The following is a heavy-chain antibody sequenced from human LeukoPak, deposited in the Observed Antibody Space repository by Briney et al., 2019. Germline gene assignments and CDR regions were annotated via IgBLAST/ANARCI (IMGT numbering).Heavy chain of an antibody. J-gene: IGHJ4*02. CDR2: IKQHGTEK. CDR1: GLMFSGYW. Sequence: GGSLRLSCTASGLMFSGYWMSWVRQAPGKGLEWVANIKQHGTEKYYVDSVKGRFTISRDDAKKSVYLQMNSPRAEDTAVYYCASDGGPFDHWGQGILVTVAS. V-gene: IGHV3-7*01. CDR3: ASDGGPFDH. D-gene: IGHD3-16*01.